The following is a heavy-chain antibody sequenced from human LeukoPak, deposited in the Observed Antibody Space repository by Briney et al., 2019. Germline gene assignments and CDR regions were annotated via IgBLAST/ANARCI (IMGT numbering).Heavy chain of an antibody. CDR3: AKGAQEDIVVVVAANHAFDI. Sequence: GGSLRLSCAASGFTFSSYAMSWVRRAPGKGLEWVSAISGSGGSTYYADSVKGRFTISRDNSKNTLYLQMNSLRAEDTAVYYCAKGAQEDIVVVVAANHAFDIWGQGTMVTVSS. J-gene: IGHJ3*02. V-gene: IGHV3-23*01. CDR2: ISGSGGST. CDR1: GFTFSSYA. D-gene: IGHD2-15*01.